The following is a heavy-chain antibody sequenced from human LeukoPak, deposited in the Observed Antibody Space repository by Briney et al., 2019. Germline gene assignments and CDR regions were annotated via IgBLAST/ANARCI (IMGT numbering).Heavy chain of an antibody. CDR3: ARGGRSYYYYYGMDV. D-gene: IGHD1-14*01. CDR2: IYYSGST. Sequence: SQTLSLTCTVSGGSISSGDYYWSWIRQPPGKGLEWIGYIYYSGSTYYNPSLKSRVTISVDTSKNQFSLKLSSVTAADTAVYYCARGGRSYYYYYGMDVWGQGTTVTVSS. J-gene: IGHJ6*02. CDR1: GGSISSGDYY. V-gene: IGHV4-30-4*01.